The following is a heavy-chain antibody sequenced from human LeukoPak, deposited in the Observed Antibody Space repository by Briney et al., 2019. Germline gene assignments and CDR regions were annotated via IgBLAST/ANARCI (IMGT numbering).Heavy chain of an antibody. CDR3: ARDSGYSYGFDY. J-gene: IGHJ4*02. CDR1: GYTFTGYY. Sequence: ASVKVSCKASGYTFTGYYMHWVRQAPGQGLEWMGWTNPNSGGTNYAQKFQGRVTMTRDTSISTAYMELSRLRSDDTAVYYCARDSGYSYGFDYWGQGTLVTVSS. CDR2: TNPNSGGT. D-gene: IGHD5-18*01. V-gene: IGHV1-2*02.